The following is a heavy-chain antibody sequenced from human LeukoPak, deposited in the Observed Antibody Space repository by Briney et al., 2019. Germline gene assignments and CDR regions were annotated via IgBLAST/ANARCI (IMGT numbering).Heavy chain of an antibody. V-gene: IGHV3-15*07. Sequence: RTGGPLRLSCAASGFTFTNAWMNWVRQAPGKGLEWVGRIKSKADGETIDYAAPVKGRFTFSRDDSKNMLYLQMNSLKSEDTAVYYCSTLTSRGLSDSWGQGTLVTVSS. CDR3: STLTSRGLSDS. J-gene: IGHJ4*02. CDR1: GFTFTNAW. D-gene: IGHD1-20*01. CDR2: IKSKADGETI.